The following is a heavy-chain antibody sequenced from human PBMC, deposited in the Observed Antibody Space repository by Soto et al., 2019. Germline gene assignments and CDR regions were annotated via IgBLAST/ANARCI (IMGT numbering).Heavy chain of an antibody. CDR1: GGSISSSDFY. Sequence: SETLSLTCTVSGGSISSSDFYWGWLRQTPGKGLEFIGSMYYSGTTYYNPSLKSRVTISVDTSKNQFSLKLSSVTAADTAVYYCARDVLDHDAFDIWGQGTMVTVSS. CDR2: MYYSGTT. V-gene: IGHV4-39*07. CDR3: ARDVLDHDAFDI. J-gene: IGHJ3*02.